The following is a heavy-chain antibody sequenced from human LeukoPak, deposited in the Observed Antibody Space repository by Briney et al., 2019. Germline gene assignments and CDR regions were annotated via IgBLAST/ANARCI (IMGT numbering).Heavy chain of an antibody. V-gene: IGHV3-23*01. CDR1: GFTFSSYA. D-gene: IGHD4-11*01. CDR2: ISGSGGST. CDR3: ANTKALQYILDSNYGGDY. J-gene: IGHJ4*02. Sequence: QTGGSLRLSCAASGFTFSSYAMSWVRQAPGKGLEWVSAISGSGGSTYYADSVKGRFTISRDNSKNTLHLQMNSLRAEDTAVYYCANTKALQYILDSNYGGDYWGQGTLVTVSS.